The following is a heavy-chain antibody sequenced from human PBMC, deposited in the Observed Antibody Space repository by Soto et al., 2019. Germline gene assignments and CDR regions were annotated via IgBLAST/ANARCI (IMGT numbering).Heavy chain of an antibody. V-gene: IGHV1-18*04. J-gene: IGHJ4*02. CDR1: GYTFTSYG. CDR2: ISAYNGNT. D-gene: IGHD3-10*01. CDR3: ARDALWFGELLYAY. Sequence: QVQRVQSGAEVKKPGASVKVSGKASGYTFTSYGISGVRQAPGQGLEWMGWISAYNGNTNYAQKLKGRGTMTTDTSTSTAYMELSSLRSDDTAVYYCARDALWFGELLYAYWGQGTLVTVSS.